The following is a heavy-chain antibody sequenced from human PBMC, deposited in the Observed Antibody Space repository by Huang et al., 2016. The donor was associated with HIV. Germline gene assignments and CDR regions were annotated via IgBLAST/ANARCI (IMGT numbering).Heavy chain of an antibody. CDR2: CFPGDSST. Sequence: EVQLVQSGTEVKKPGESLKISCRGSGFTFTTRCIGWRRQMPGNGLEWMGVCFPGDSSTRDSTSCQGQVTMSARTSISTAYLQWSSLKASDTAMYYCAIADILTDYYFDFWGQGTLVTVSS. D-gene: IGHD3-9*01. CDR3: AIADILTDYYFDF. CDR1: GFTFTTRC. V-gene: IGHV5-51*01. J-gene: IGHJ4*02.